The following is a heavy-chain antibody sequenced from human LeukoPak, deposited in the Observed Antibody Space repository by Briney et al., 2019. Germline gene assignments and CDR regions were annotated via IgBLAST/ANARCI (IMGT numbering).Heavy chain of an antibody. D-gene: IGHD3-22*01. CDR1: GFTFSRYW. CDR2: IKSDGKT. Sequence: GGSLRLSCEASGFTFSRYWMHWVRQAPGKGLVWVSRIKSDGKTNYADSVKGRFTISRDNAKNTVSLQMDSLRAKDTGVYYCARAPSEVGGYYPEYFRHWGQGTLVTVSS. CDR3: ARAPSEVGGYYPEYFRH. J-gene: IGHJ1*01. V-gene: IGHV3-74*01.